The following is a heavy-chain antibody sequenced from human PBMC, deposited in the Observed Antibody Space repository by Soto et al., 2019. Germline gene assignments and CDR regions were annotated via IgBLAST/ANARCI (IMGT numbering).Heavy chain of an antibody. D-gene: IGHD3-3*01. J-gene: IGHJ6*02. Sequence: ASVKVSCKASGYTFTGYYMHWVRQAPGQGLEWMGWINPNSGGTNYAQKFQGWVTMTRDTSISTAYMELSRLRSDDTAVHYCATERYDFWSGYDYYYGMDVWGQGTTVTVSS. V-gene: IGHV1-2*04. CDR3: ATERYDFWSGYDYYYGMDV. CDR1: GYTFTGYY. CDR2: INPNSGGT.